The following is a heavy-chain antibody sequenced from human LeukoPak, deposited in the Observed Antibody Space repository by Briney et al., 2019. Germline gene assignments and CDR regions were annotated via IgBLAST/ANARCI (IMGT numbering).Heavy chain of an antibody. CDR3: AKDRHYCGGDCYYYYYYGMDV. Sequence: GGSLRLSCAASGFTLSSSAMHWVRQAPGRGLEWVAVISHDGSNKYYADSVKGRFTISRDNSKNTLYLQMNSLRAEDTAVYYCAKDRHYCGGDCYYYYYYGMDVWGQGTTVTVSS. CDR1: GFTLSSSA. D-gene: IGHD2-21*02. J-gene: IGHJ6*02. CDR2: ISHDGSNK. V-gene: IGHV3-30-3*01.